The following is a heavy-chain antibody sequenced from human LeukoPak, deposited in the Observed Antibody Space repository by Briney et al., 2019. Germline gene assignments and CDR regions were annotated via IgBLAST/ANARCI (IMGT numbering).Heavy chain of an antibody. V-gene: IGHV4-39*01. CDR3: AGHLLSLDPGWFDP. CDR2: IYYSGST. CDR1: GGSISSSSYY. D-gene: IGHD1-1*01. Sequence: SETLSLTCTVSGGSISSSSYYWGWIRQPPGKGLEWIGSIYYSGSTYYNPSLKSRVTISVDTSKNQFSLKLSSVTAADTAVYYCAGHLLSLDPGWFDPWGQGTLVTVSS. J-gene: IGHJ5*02.